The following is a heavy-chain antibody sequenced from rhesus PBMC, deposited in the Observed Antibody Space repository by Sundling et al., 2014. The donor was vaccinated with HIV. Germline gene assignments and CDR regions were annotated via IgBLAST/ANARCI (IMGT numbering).Heavy chain of an antibody. D-gene: IGHD3-28*01. J-gene: IGHJ4*01. CDR1: GGSISSNY. CDR3: ARGRKYYSGDYFFDY. Sequence: QVQLQESGPGLVKPSETLSLACAVSGGSISSNYWSWIRQPPGKGLEWIGRIYGSSGSTSYNPALTSRVTISTDTSKNQFSLNLSSVTASDTAVYYCARGRKYYSGDYFFDYWGQGVLVTVSS. CDR2: IYGSSGST. V-gene: IGHV4-147*01.